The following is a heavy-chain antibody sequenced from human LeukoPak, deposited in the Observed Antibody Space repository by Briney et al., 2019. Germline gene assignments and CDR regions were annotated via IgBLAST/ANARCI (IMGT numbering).Heavy chain of an antibody. CDR2: INPNSGGT. J-gene: IGHJ4*02. V-gene: IGHV1-2*02. D-gene: IGHD4-23*01. Sequence: GASVKVSCKASGYTFTSYAMNWVRQAPGQGLEWMGWINPNSGGTNYAQKFQGRVTMTRDTSISTAYMELSRLRSDDTAVYYCARDFGGNSGAYWGQGTLVTVSS. CDR1: GYTFTSYA. CDR3: ARDFGGNSGAY.